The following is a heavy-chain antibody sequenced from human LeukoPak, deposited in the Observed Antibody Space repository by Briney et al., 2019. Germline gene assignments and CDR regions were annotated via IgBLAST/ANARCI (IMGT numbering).Heavy chain of an antibody. CDR2: IYYSGST. CDR1: DGSISSSSYY. Sequence: SENMLLTCTVPDGSISSSSYYWGWIRQPPGKGLEWIGSIYYSGSTYYNPSLKGRVTISVDTSKNQFSLKLSSVTAADTAVYYCARRRGYSSGWSASWFDPWGQGTLVTVSS. D-gene: IGHD6-19*01. CDR3: ARRRGYSSGWSASWFDP. V-gene: IGHV4-39*01. J-gene: IGHJ5*02.